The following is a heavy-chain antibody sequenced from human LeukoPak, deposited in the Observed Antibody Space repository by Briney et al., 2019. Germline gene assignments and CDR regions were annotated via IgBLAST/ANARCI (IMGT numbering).Heavy chain of an antibody. J-gene: IGHJ6*02. V-gene: IGHV3-30-3*01. CDR3: VLGSYSSSYYYYYYGMDV. CDR2: ISYDGSNK. D-gene: IGHD6-6*01. CDR1: GFTFSSYA. Sequence: GGSLRLSCAASGFTFSSYAMHWVRQAPGKGLEWVAVISYDGSNKYYADSVKGRFTISRDNSKNTLYLQMNSLRAEDTAVYYCVLGSYSSSYYYYYYGMDVWGQGTTVTVSS.